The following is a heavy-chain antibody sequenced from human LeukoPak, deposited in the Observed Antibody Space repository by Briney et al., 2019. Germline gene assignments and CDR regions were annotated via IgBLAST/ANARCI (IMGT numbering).Heavy chain of an antibody. CDR3: ARQWAPHIVVVPAAAFDI. CDR2: IYHSGST. Sequence: PSETLSLTCAVSGYSISSGYYWGWIRQPPGKGLEWIGSIYHSGSTYYNPSLKSRVTISVDPSKNQLSLKLSSVTAADTAVYYCARQWAPHIVVVPAAAFDIWGQGTMATVSS. D-gene: IGHD2-2*01. V-gene: IGHV4-38-2*01. CDR1: GYSISSGYY. J-gene: IGHJ3*02.